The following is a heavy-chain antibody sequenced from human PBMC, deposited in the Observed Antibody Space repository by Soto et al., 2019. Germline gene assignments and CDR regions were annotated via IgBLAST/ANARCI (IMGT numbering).Heavy chain of an antibody. V-gene: IGHV3-23*01. CDR1: GFTIRNYA. D-gene: IGHD5-12*01. CDR2: ISGSSERT. Sequence: ESGGDLVQPGGSLRLSCAASGFTIRNYAMSWVRQAPGKALEWVSGISGSSERTYYADSVQGRFTISKDTSSNTPYLQMNSLRVEETAVYLCEGSWTWGQGTMVTVSS. CDR3: EGSWT. J-gene: IGHJ3*01.